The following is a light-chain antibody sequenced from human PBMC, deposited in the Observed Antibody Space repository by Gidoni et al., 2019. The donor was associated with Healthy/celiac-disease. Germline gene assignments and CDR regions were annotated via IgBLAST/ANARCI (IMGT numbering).Light chain of an antibody. J-gene: IGLJ2*01. Sequence: SSELTQDPAVSVALGQTFRITCQGDSLRSYYASWYQQKPGQAPVLGIYGKNNRPSGIPDRFSGSSSGNTASLTITGAQAEDEADYYCNSRDSSGNHPVVFGGGTKLTVL. CDR2: GKN. CDR3: NSRDSSGNHPVV. V-gene: IGLV3-19*01. CDR1: SLRSYY.